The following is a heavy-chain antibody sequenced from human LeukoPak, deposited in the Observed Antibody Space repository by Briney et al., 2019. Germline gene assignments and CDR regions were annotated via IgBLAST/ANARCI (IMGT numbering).Heavy chain of an antibody. Sequence: GGSLRLSCAASGFTFNSYALSWVRQAPGKGLEWVSSISTSGGTTYYADSVKGRFTISRDNSKNTLYLQMNSLRAEDTAVYYCASQFYILTGFLDYWGQGTLVTVSS. CDR1: GFTFNSYA. D-gene: IGHD3-9*01. J-gene: IGHJ4*02. CDR2: ISTSGGTT. V-gene: IGHV3-23*01. CDR3: ASQFYILTGFLDY.